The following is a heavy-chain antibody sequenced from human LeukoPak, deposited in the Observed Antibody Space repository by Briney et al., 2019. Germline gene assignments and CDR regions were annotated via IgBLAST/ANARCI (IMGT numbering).Heavy chain of an antibody. CDR2: SGSGGST. Sequence: PAGGSLRLSCAASGFTFSSYAMSWVRQAPGKGLEWVSVSGSGGSTYYADSVKGRFAISRDNSKNTLYLQLNSLRAEDTAIYFCAKGLYSGSYYSGCFDYWGQGTLVTVSS. D-gene: IGHD1-26*01. V-gene: IGHV3-23*01. CDR1: GFTFSSYA. J-gene: IGHJ4*02. CDR3: AKGLYSGSYYSGCFDY.